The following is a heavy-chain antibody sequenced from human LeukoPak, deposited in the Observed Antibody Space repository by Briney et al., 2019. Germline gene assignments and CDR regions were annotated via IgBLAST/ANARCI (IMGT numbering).Heavy chain of an antibody. V-gene: IGHV3-11*06. D-gene: IGHD5-18*01. CDR3: ARGRLDTAMVGDY. CDR1: GFTLSDYY. J-gene: IGHJ4*02. Sequence: VGSLRLSCAASGFTLSDYYMSWIRESPGQALEGGSYSSSSSSYTNYADSVKVRFTIYRDNAKMSLYLQMNSLIDEDTAVYYGARGRLDTAMVGDYWGQGTLVTVSS. CDR2: SSSSSSYT.